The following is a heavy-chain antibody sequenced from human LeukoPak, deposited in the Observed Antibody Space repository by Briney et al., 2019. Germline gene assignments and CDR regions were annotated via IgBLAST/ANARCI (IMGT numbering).Heavy chain of an antibody. J-gene: IGHJ5*02. CDR3: ARDRRHYDILTGYYAYNWFDP. Sequence: PSETLSLTCTVSGGSISSSSYYWGWIRQPPGKGLEWIGSIYYSGSTYYNPSLKSRVTISVDTSKNQFSLKLSSVTAADTAVYYCARDRRHYDILTGYYAYNWFDPWGQGTLVTVSS. D-gene: IGHD3-9*01. CDR2: IYYSGST. V-gene: IGHV4-39*07. CDR1: GGSISSSSYY.